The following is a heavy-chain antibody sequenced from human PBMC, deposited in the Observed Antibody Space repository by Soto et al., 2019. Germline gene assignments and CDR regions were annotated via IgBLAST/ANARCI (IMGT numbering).Heavy chain of an antibody. CDR2: ISAYNGNT. CDR3: VRARGYSGYVVY. V-gene: IGHV1-18*01. J-gene: IGHJ4*02. CDR1: GYTFTSYG. Sequence: QVQLGQSGAEVKKPGASVKVSCKASGYTFTSYGIRGVRQAPGHGLEWMGWISAYNGNTNYAQNLKGRVNMTTDTSTSTAYRERRSLRSDDTAVYFCVRARGYSGYVVYWGQGTLVTVSS. D-gene: IGHD5-12*01.